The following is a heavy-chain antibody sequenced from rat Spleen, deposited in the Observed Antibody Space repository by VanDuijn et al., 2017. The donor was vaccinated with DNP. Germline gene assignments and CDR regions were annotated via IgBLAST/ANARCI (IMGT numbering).Heavy chain of an antibody. CDR3: ARMFTTDYYWFFDF. D-gene: IGHD1-6*01. Sequence: EVRLVESGGDLVQPGRSLKLSCIASGFTFSHYWMTWIRQVPGEGLEWIASITSSGGSTYYPDSVKGRFTVSRANAEDTIYLQMNSLRSEDTATYYCARMFTTDYYWFFDFWGPGTMVTVSS. J-gene: IGHJ1*01. CDR2: ITSSGGST. V-gene: IGHV5-31*01. CDR1: GFTFSHYW.